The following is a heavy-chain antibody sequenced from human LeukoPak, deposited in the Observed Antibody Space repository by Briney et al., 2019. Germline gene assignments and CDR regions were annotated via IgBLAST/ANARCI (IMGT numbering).Heavy chain of an antibody. J-gene: IGHJ3*02. CDR3: ARDTLGYCSSTSCYDAFDI. V-gene: IGHV3-11*01. CDR2: ISSSGSTI. Sequence: PGGSLRLSCAASGFTFSDYYMSWIRQAPGKGLEWVSYISSSGSTIYYADSVKGRFTISRDNAKNSLYLQMNSLRAEDTAVYYCARDTLGYCSSTSCYDAFDIWGQGTMATVSS. CDR1: GFTFSDYY. D-gene: IGHD2-2*01.